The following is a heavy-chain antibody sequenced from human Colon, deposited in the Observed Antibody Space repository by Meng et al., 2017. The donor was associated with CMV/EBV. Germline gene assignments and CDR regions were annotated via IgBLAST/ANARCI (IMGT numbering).Heavy chain of an antibody. D-gene: IGHD2/OR15-2a*01. CDR3: ARGAFD. CDR1: GFTVSNNY. CDR2: ISDAGNT. V-gene: IGHV3-66*02. J-gene: IGHJ1*01. Sequence: GGSLRLSCAASGFTVSNNYMNWVRQAPGKGLEWVSVISDAGNTYYADSARGRFTSSRDNSKNTLSLQMHSLRVEDTAVYYCARGAFDWGQGTLVTVSS.